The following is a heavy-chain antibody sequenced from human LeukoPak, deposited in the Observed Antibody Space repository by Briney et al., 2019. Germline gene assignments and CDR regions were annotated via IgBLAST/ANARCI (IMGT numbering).Heavy chain of an antibody. CDR1: GYTFTGYD. J-gene: IGHJ6*04. CDR3: ARPLAGTAELDV. D-gene: IGHD1-1*01. Sequence: ASVKVSCKASGYTFTGYDIHWVRQATGQGLEWMGRMNPNNGNTGDAQKFQGRVTMTRDPSISTAYMELSSLRSEDTGVYFCARPLAGTAELDVWAKGTTVTVYS. V-gene: IGHV1-8*01. CDR2: MNPNNGNT.